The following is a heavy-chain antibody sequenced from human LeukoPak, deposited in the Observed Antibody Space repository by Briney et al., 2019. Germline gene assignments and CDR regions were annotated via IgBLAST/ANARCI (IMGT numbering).Heavy chain of an antibody. J-gene: IGHJ4*02. Sequence: ASVKVSCKASGYTFTGYYMHWVRQAPGQGLEWMGWINPNSGGTNYAQKFQGRVTMTRDTSISTAYMELSRLRSDDTAVYYCARALNYDILTDLDYWGQGTLVTVSS. CDR3: ARALNYDILTDLDY. V-gene: IGHV1-2*02. CDR1: GYTFTGYY. CDR2: INPNSGGT. D-gene: IGHD3-9*01.